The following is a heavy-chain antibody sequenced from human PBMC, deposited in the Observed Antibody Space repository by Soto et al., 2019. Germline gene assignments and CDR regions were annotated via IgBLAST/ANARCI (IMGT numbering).Heavy chain of an antibody. Sequence: QVQLVESGGGVVQPGRSLRLSCVVSGFTFSNYAMHWVRQAPGKGLEWVAAISYTGNTKYYSDSVRGRFTISRDNSNNTLYLQLNNLRIEDTAVYYCAESTWGQGTLVTVSS. J-gene: IGHJ4*02. CDR1: GFTFSNYA. CDR2: ISYTGNTK. CDR3: AEST. V-gene: IGHV3-30-3*01.